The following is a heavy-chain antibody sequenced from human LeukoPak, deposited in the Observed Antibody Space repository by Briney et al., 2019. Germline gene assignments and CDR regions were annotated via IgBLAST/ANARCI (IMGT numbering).Heavy chain of an antibody. CDR2: ISAYNGNT. D-gene: IGHD4-23*01. CDR1: GYTSSIYG. Sequence: ASVKVSCKASGYTSSIYGFSWVRQAPGQGLEWMGWISAYNGNTNYQGRVTMTTDTSTSTAHMELRSLTSDDTAVYYCARQGYSGHSQGAADYWGQGTLVTVSS. CDR3: ARQGYSGHSQGAADY. J-gene: IGHJ4*02. V-gene: IGHV1-18*01.